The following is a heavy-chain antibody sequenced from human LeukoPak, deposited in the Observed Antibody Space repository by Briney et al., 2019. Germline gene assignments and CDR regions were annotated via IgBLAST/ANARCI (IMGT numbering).Heavy chain of an antibody. CDR3: VRPHVGSGSYYQSDY. J-gene: IGHJ4*02. V-gene: IGHV4-34*01. CDR1: GGSFSGYY. CDR2: INHSGST. D-gene: IGHD1-26*01. Sequence: SETLSLTCAVYGGSFSGYYWSWIRQPPGKGLEWIGEINHSGSTNYNPSLKSGVTISVDTSKNQFSLKLSSVTAADTAVYYCVRPHVGSGSYYQSDYWGQGTLVTVSS.